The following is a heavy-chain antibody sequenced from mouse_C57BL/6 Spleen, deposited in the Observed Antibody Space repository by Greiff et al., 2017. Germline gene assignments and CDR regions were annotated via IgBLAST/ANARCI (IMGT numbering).Heavy chain of an antibody. D-gene: IGHD2-2*01. V-gene: IGHV1-53*01. CDR3: ARWGYDAFPFDY. J-gene: IGHJ2*01. CDR1: GYTFTSYW. CDR2: INPSNGGT. Sequence: QVQLQQSGTELVKPGASVKLSCKASGYTFTSYWMHWVKQRPGQGLEWIGNINPSNGGTNYNEKFKSKATLTVDKSSSTAYMQLSSLTSEDSAVYYCARWGYDAFPFDYWGQGTTLTVSS.